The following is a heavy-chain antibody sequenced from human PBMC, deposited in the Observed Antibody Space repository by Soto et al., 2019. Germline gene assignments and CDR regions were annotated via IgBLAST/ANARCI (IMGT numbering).Heavy chain of an antibody. D-gene: IGHD1-26*01. CDR1: GYSFTSLD. CDR2: MQPSTGRT. CDR3: ARGVSAGVDY. V-gene: IGHV1-8*01. J-gene: IGHJ4*02. Sequence: SVNGSWKASGYSFTSLDSNWVRQTAGQGLEWMGWMQPSTGRTGYAQKFQGRVTMTRDTSINTAYMELTTLTSDDTAFYYCARGVSAGVDYWGQGTLVTVSS.